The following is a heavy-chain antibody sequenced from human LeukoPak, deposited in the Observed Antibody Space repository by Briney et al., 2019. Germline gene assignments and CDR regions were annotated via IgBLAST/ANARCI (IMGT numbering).Heavy chain of an antibody. J-gene: IGHJ4*02. D-gene: IGHD3-22*01. V-gene: IGHV3-53*01. CDR1: GFTVSSNY. Sequence: GGPLRLSCAASGFTVSSNYMSWVRQAPGKGLEWVSVIYSGGSTYYADSVKGRFTISRDNSKNTLYLQMNSLRAEDTAVYYCARGVTMIVVGRSYYFDYWGQGTLVTVSS. CDR2: IYSGGST. CDR3: ARGVTMIVVGRSYYFDY.